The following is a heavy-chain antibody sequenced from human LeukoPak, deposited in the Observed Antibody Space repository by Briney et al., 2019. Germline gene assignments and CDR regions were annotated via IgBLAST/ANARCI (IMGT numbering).Heavy chain of an antibody. J-gene: IGHJ3*02. CDR1: GGTFSSYA. V-gene: IGHV1-69*01. D-gene: IGHD1-1*01. Sequence: SVKVSCKASGGTFSSYAISWVRQAPGQGLEWMGGIIPIFGTANYAQKFQGRVTITADESTSTAYMELSSLRSEDTAVYYCARVLSRTTDAFDIWGQGTMVTVSS. CDR2: IIPIFGTA. CDR3: ARVLSRTTDAFDI.